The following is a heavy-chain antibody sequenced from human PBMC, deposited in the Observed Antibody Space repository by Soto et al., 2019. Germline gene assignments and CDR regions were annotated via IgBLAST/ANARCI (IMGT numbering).Heavy chain of an antibody. CDR2: IYYSGST. Sequence: SETLSLTCTVSGGSISSSSYYWGWIRQPPGKGLEWIGSIYYSGSTYYNPSLKSRVTISVDTSKNQFSLKLSSVTAADTAVYYCARHAYDSSGYCPERHFDYWGQGTLVTVSS. V-gene: IGHV4-39*01. CDR3: ARHAYDSSGYCPERHFDY. CDR1: GGSISSSSYY. D-gene: IGHD3-22*01. J-gene: IGHJ4*02.